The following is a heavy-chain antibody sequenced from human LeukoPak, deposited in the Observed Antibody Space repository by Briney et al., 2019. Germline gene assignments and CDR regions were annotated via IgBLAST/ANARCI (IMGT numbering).Heavy chain of an antibody. Sequence: GGSLRLSCAASGFTFSGFAMTWVRQAPGKGLEWVSAISDSGGSTYYADSVKGRFTISRDNSKNTLYLQMNSLRAEDTAVYYCANEYYYASSGYFYGGYYFDYWGQGTLVTVSS. CDR3: ANEYYYASSGYFYGGYYFDY. V-gene: IGHV3-23*01. J-gene: IGHJ4*02. CDR2: ISDSGGST. CDR1: GFTFSGFA. D-gene: IGHD3-22*01.